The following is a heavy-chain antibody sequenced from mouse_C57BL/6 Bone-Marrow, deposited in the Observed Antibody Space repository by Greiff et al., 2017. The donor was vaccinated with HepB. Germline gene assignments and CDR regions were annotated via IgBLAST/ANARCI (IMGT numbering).Heavy chain of an antibody. V-gene: IGHV1-81*01. CDR1: GYTFTSYG. CDR2: IYPRSGNT. J-gene: IGHJ2*01. Sequence: VKLMESGAELARPGASVKLSCKASGYTFTSYGISWVKQRTGQGLEWIGEIYPRSGNTYYNEKFKGKATLTADKSSSTAYMELRSLTSEDSAVYFCARSGTTVVAKNYFDYWGQGTTLTVSS. D-gene: IGHD1-1*01. CDR3: ARSGTTVVAKNYFDY.